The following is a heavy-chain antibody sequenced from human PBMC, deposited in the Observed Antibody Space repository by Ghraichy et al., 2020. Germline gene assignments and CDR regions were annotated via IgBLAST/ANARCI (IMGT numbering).Heavy chain of an antibody. V-gene: IGHV4-34*01. CDR3: ARAMIVPGVLRRGYDY. J-gene: IGHJ4*02. Sequence: SETLSLTCAVYGGSFSGYYWSWIRQPPGKGLEWIGEINHSGSTNYNPSLKSRVTISVDTSKNQFSLKLSSVTAADTAVYYCARAMIVPGVLRRGYDYWGQGTLVTVSS. CDR1: GGSFSGYY. CDR2: INHSGST. D-gene: IGHD3-22*01.